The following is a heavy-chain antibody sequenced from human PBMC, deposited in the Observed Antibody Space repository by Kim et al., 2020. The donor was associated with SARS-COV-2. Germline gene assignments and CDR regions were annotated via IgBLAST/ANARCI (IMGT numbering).Heavy chain of an antibody. D-gene: IGHD3-10*01. Sequence: SETLSLTCAVYGGSFSGYYWSWIRQPPGKGLEWIGEINHSGSTNYNPSLKSRVTISVDTSKNQFSLKLSSVTAADTAVYYCARGLGFGGASAYWGQGTLVTVSS. CDR1: GGSFSGYY. J-gene: IGHJ4*02. CDR3: ARGLGFGGASAY. CDR2: INHSGST. V-gene: IGHV4-34*01.